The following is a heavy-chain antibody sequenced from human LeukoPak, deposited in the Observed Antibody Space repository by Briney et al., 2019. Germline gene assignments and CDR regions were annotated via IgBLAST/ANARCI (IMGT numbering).Heavy chain of an antibody. CDR1: GFTFSSYA. J-gene: IGHJ5*02. V-gene: IGHV3-23*01. Sequence: GGSLRLSCAASGFTFSSYAMSWVRQAPGKGLEWVSAISGSGGSTYYADSVKGRFTISRDNSKNTLYLQMNSLRAEDTAVYYCARDRSGYDYVSWFDPWGQGTLVTVSS. CDR3: ARDRSGYDYVSWFDP. D-gene: IGHD5-12*01. CDR2: ISGSGGST.